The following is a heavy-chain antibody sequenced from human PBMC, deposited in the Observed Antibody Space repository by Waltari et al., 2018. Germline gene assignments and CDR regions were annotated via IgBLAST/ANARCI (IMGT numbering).Heavy chain of an antibody. D-gene: IGHD6-19*01. J-gene: IGHJ4*02. Sequence: EEQLEESGGAWVQPGGSLRLSCLASGFTFNDCGMNWVRRAPGKGLEGGSNRKQDGSQKNYLDAVKGRFTISRDNAKNSLYLDMNNLRVEDTAFYCCAGGRGWVMNNWGQGTLVTVSS. CDR1: GFTFNDCG. V-gene: IGHV3-7*03. CDR3: AGGRGWVMNN. CDR2: RKQDGSQK.